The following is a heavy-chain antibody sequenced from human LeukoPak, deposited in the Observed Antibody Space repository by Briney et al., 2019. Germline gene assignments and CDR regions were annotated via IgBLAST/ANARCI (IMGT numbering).Heavy chain of an antibody. J-gene: IGHJ6*02. CDR2: ISYSGST. D-gene: IGHD1-7*01. Sequence: SETLSLTCTVSGGSISSYYWSWIRQPPGKGLEWIGYISYSGSTKYNPSLQSRVTMPVDTSKNQFSLKLTSVTAADTAVYYCARETGTSNMDVWGQGTTVTVSS. V-gene: IGHV4-59*12. CDR1: GGSISSYY. CDR3: ARETGTSNMDV.